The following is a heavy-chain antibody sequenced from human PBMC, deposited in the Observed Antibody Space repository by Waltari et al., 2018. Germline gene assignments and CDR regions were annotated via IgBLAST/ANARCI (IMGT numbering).Heavy chain of an antibody. CDR3: ARGSIIAAAGTSPFDY. D-gene: IGHD6-13*01. V-gene: IGHV3-64*01. Sequence: EVQLVESGGGLVQPGGSLRLSCAASGFTFSSYAMHWVRQAPGKGLEYVSAISSNGGSTYYANSVKGRFTISRDNSKNTLYLQMGSLRAEDMAVYYCARGSIIAAAGTSPFDYWGQGTLVTVSS. CDR1: GFTFSSYA. CDR2: ISSNGGST. J-gene: IGHJ4*02.